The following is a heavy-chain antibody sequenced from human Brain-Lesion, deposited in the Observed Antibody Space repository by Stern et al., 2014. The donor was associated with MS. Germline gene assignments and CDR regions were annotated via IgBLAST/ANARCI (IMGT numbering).Heavy chain of an antibody. CDR3: ATDRDDFRSGYSAPTKGYGLDV. V-gene: IGHV1-24*01. J-gene: IGHJ6*02. D-gene: IGHD3-3*01. Sequence: MQLVESGAEVKKPGASVKVSCKVSGYTLNELSMHWVRQAPGKGLEWMGGFDPEDGETIYAQKFQGRVTMTKDTSTDTAYMELSSLRSEDTAVYYCATDRDDFRSGYSAPTKGYGLDVWGQGTTVTVTS. CDR2: FDPEDGET. CDR1: GYTLNELS.